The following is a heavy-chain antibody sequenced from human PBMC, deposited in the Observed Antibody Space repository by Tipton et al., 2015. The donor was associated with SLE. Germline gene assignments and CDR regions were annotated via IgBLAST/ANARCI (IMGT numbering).Heavy chain of an antibody. CDR1: GYTFTSYD. Sequence: QSGAEVKKPGASVKVSCKASGYTFTSYDINWVRQATGQGLEWMGWMNPNSGNTGYAQKFQGRVTMTRNTSISTAYMELSSLRSEDTAVYYCARGALGASSIVPPEPPYFDYGGQGTLVTFSS. D-gene: IGHD1-26*01. J-gene: IGHJ4*02. CDR3: ARGALGASSIVPPEPPYFDY. V-gene: IGHV1-8*01. CDR2: MNPNSGNT.